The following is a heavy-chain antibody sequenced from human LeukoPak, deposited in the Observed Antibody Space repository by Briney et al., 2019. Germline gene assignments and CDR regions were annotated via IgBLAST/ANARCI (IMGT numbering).Heavy chain of an antibody. V-gene: IGHV3-21*01. J-gene: IGHJ3*02. Sequence: GGSLRLSCAASGFTFSSYSMNWVRQAPGEGLEWVSSISSSSSYIYYADSVKGRFTISRDNAKNSLYLQMNSLRAEDTAVYYCARFYGGNSPDAFDIWGQGTMVTVSS. CDR3: ARFYGGNSPDAFDI. CDR2: ISSSSSYI. CDR1: GFTFSSYS. D-gene: IGHD4-23*01.